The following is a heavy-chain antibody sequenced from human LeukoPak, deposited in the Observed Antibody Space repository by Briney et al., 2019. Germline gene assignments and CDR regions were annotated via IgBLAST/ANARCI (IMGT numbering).Heavy chain of an antibody. V-gene: IGHV3-13*01. Sequence: PGGSLRLSCAASGSTFSDYDMHWVRQATGKGLEWVSAIGTAGDTHYTGSVKGRFTISRENAKNSLYLQMNSLRAGDTAVYYCARVAKERVGGVYYFDYWGQGTLVTVSS. CDR3: ARVAKERVGGVYYFDY. CDR2: IGTAGDT. CDR1: GSTFSDYD. D-gene: IGHD1-1*01. J-gene: IGHJ4*02.